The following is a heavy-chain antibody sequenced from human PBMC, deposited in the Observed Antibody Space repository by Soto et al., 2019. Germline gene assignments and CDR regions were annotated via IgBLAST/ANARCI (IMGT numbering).Heavy chain of an antibody. V-gene: IGHV3-23*01. CDR2: ISTTGGNT. CDR1: VFTFYSSA. D-gene: IGHD1-26*01. CDR3: AKPSGGSYPESRVFDS. Sequence: GWSLRLSCAASVFTFYSSAMSWVRQAPGKGLEWVSAISTTGGNTLYADSVKGRFTISRDNSKNTLYLQMNSLRAEDTAIYYCAKPSGGSYPESRVFDSWGQGTRVTVSS. J-gene: IGHJ4*02.